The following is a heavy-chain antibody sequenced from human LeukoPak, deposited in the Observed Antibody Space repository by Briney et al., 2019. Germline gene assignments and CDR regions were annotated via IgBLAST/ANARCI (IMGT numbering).Heavy chain of an antibody. J-gene: IGHJ4*02. D-gene: IGHD5-12*01. CDR1: GFTFSSYW. Sequence: GGSLRLSCAASGFTFSSYWMSWVRQAPGKGLEWVANIKQDGSEKYYVDSVKGRFTISRDNAKNSLYLQMNSLRAEDTAVYYCASSSGYDSFGFDYWGQGTLVTVSS. CDR3: ASSSGYDSFGFDY. V-gene: IGHV3-7*01. CDR2: IKQDGSEK.